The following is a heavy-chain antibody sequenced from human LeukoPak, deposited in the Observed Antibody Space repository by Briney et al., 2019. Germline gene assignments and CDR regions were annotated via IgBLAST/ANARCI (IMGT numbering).Heavy chain of an antibody. D-gene: IGHD3-16*01. Sequence: GGSLRLSCAASGFTFSSYAMSWVRQAPGKGLEWVSAITNSGGTTYDADSVKGRFTISRDNSKTTLYLQMNTLRAEDAAVYYCAKDPPHVSWLFDYWGQGTLVTVSS. CDR3: AKDPPHVSWLFDY. J-gene: IGHJ4*02. V-gene: IGHV3-23*01. CDR2: ITNSGGTT. CDR1: GFTFSSYA.